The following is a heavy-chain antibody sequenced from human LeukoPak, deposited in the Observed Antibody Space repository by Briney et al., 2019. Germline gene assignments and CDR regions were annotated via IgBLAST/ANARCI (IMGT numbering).Heavy chain of an antibody. J-gene: IGHJ4*02. D-gene: IGHD3-16*01. CDR3: ARDWSPGGRGLDYFDY. CDR1: GFTFSSYA. V-gene: IGHV3-30*01. CDR2: ISYDGSNK. Sequence: PGGSLRLSCAASGFTFSSYAMHWVRQAPGKGLEGVAVISYDGSNKYYADSVKGRFTISRDNSKNTLYLQMNSLRAEDTAVYYCARDWSPGGRGLDYFDYWGQGTLVTVSS.